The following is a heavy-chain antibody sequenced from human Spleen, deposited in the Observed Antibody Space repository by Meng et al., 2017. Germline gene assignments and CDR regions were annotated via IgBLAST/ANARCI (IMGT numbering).Heavy chain of an antibody. CDR2: INWNGGST. CDR3: ARAGASSWYGNWFDP. J-gene: IGHJ5*02. D-gene: IGHD6-13*01. CDR1: GFTFDDYG. Sequence: GESLKISCAASGFTFDDYGMSWVRQAPGKGLEWVSGINWNGGSTGYADSVKGRFTISRDNAKNSLYLQMNSLRGEDTAFYSCARAGASSWYGNWFDPWGQGILVTVSS. V-gene: IGHV3-20*04.